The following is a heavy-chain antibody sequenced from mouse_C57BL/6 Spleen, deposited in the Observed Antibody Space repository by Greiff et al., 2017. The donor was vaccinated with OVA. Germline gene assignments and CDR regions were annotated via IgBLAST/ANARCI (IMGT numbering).Heavy chain of an antibody. D-gene: IGHD2-5*01. V-gene: IGHV1-82*01. J-gene: IGHJ4*01. CDR1: GYAFSSSW. CDR3: ARYSTYYAMDY. CDR2: IYPGDGDT. Sequence: VQVVESGPELVKPGASVKISCKASGYAFSSSWMNWVKQRPGKGLEWIGRIYPGDGDTNYNGKFKGKATLTADKSSSTAYMQLSSLTSEDSAVYFCARYSTYYAMDYWGQGTSVTVSS.